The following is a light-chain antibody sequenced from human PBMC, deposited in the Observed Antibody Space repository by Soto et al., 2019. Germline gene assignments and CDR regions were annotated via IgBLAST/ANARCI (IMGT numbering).Light chain of an antibody. J-gene: IGKJ3*01. Sequence: DIQMTQSPSSLSASVGDRVTITCRASQGFSNYLAWYQQKPGKVPKLLIYAASTLQSGVPSRFSGSGSGTDFTLTISSLQPEDVATYYCQKYNSAPRTFGPGTKLDIK. CDR2: AAS. CDR1: QGFSNY. CDR3: QKYNSAPRT. V-gene: IGKV1-27*01.